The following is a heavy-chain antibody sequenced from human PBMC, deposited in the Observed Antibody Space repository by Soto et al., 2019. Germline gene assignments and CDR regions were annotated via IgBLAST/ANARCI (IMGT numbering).Heavy chain of an antibody. CDR2: ISSGSSSI. D-gene: IGHD6-13*01. CDR3: ARVNKGEGAAATNWGFDP. CDR1: GFTFSNYN. V-gene: IGHV3-48*02. J-gene: IGHJ5*02. Sequence: EVQLVESGGGLVQPGGSLRLSCTASGFTFSNYNMNWVRQAPGKGLEWVSYISSGSSSIHYADSVKGRFTISRDNAKNSRDPQMNSLRDEDTAMYYWARVNKGEGAAATNWGFDPWGQGTLVTVSS.